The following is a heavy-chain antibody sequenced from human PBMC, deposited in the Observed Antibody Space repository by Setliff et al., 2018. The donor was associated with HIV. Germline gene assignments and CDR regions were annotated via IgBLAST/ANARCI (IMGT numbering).Heavy chain of an antibody. J-gene: IGHJ6*03. V-gene: IGHV4-61*01. D-gene: IGHD6-6*01. Sequence: PSETLSLTCTVSGYSVSSASYYWSWIRQPPGKGLEWIGYIYYSGTTKYNPSLKSRVTISVDTSKNQFSLKLSSVTAADTAVYYCASEAWTSYRSSSGYYYYYMDVWGKGTTVTVSS. CDR3: ASEAWTSYRSSSGYYYYYMDV. CDR2: IYYSGTT. CDR1: GYSVSSASYY.